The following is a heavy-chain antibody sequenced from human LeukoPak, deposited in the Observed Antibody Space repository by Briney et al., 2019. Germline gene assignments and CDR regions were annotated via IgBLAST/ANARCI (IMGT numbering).Heavy chain of an antibody. V-gene: IGHV1-69*04. D-gene: IGHD2-2*01. CDR1: GGTFSSYA. Sequence: PVKVSCKASGGTFSSYAISWVRQAPGQGPEWMGRIIPILGIANYAQKFQGRVTITADKSTSTAYMELSSLRSDDTAVYYCARDDCSSTGCYYDYWGQGTLVTVSS. J-gene: IGHJ4*02. CDR2: IIPILGIA. CDR3: ARDDCSSTGCYYDY.